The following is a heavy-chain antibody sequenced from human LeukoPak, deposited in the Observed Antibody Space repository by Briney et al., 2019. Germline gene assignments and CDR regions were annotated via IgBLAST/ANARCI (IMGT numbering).Heavy chain of an antibody. CDR3: ARGYSSEKAFDY. V-gene: IGHV4-39*01. J-gene: IGHJ4*02. CDR2: IYYSGST. D-gene: IGHD6-25*01. CDR1: GGSISSSSYS. Sequence: SETLSLTCTVSGGSISSSSYSWGWIRQPPGKGLEWIGSIYYSGSTYYNPSLKSRVTISVDTSKNQLSLKLSSVTAADTAVYYCARGYSSEKAFDYWGQGTLVTVSS.